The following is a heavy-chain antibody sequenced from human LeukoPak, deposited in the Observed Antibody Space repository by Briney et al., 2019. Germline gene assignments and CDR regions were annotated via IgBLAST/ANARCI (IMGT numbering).Heavy chain of an antibody. D-gene: IGHD5-18*01. CDR3: ARVKASRIQLWTRIFDY. J-gene: IGHJ4*02. Sequence: ASVKVSCKASGYTFTGYYMHWVRQAPGQGPEWMGWINPNSGGTNYAQKFQGRVTMTRDTSISTAYMELSRLRSDDTAVYYCARVKASRIQLWTRIFDYWGQGTLVTVSS. CDR2: INPNSGGT. CDR1: GYTFTGYY. V-gene: IGHV1-2*02.